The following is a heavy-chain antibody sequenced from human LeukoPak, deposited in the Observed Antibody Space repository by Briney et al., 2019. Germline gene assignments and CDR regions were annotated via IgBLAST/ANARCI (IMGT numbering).Heavy chain of an antibody. CDR2: MSGSVGTT. Sequence: GTLRLSCAASGFTFSSYGMSWVRQAPGKGLEWVSSMSGSVGTTYYADSVKGRFTISRDNSKNTLYLQMNSLRAEDTAVYYCAELGITMIGGVWGKGTTVTISS. CDR1: GFTFSSYG. J-gene: IGHJ6*04. CDR3: AELGITMIGGV. D-gene: IGHD3-10*02. V-gene: IGHV3-23*01.